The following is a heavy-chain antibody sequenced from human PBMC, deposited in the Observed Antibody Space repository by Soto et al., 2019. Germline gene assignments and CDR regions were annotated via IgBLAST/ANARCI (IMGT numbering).Heavy chain of an antibody. CDR3: AREPRRNVDIVPNWFDP. D-gene: IGHD5-12*01. V-gene: IGHV3-21*01. CDR2: ISGSSSYI. J-gene: IGHJ5*02. Sequence: VGSLRLSCAASGFTFSSYSMNWVRQAPGKGLEWVSSISGSSSYIYYADSVKGRFTISRDNAKNSLYLQMNSLRAEDTAVYYCAREPRRNVDIVPNWFDPWGQGTLVTVSS. CDR1: GFTFSSYS.